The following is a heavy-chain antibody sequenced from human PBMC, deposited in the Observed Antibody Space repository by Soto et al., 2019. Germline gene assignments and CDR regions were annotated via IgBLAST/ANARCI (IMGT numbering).Heavy chain of an antibody. Sequence: GGSLRLSCAASGFTFSSYSMNWVRQAPGKGLEWVSSISSSSSYIYYADSVKGRFTISSDNAKNSLYLQMNSLRAEDTAVYYCATSKGSKGYSYGSFDYWGQGTLVTVSS. D-gene: IGHD5-18*01. CDR3: ATSKGSKGYSYGSFDY. CDR2: ISSSSSYI. J-gene: IGHJ4*02. V-gene: IGHV3-21*01. CDR1: GFTFSSYS.